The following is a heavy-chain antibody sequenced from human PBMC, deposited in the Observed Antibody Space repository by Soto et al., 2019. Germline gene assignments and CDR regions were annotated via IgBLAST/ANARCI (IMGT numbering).Heavy chain of an antibody. D-gene: IGHD3-3*02. CDR2: IFYLGSS. V-gene: IGHV4-39*01. CDR3: ARHSLALRKNNLFDP. Sequence: ETLSLTGTVAGDCIISSDFDWGWVRQPPGKGLEWIGSIFYLGSSYYNPSLKSRVTMSVDTSKNQFSLRLRSVTSADTALYFCARHSLALRKNNLFDPWGQGILVTVSS. CDR1: GDCIISSDFD. J-gene: IGHJ5*02.